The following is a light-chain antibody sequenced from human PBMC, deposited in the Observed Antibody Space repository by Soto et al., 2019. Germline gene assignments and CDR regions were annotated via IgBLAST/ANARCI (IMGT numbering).Light chain of an antibody. J-gene: IGKJ4*01. V-gene: IGKV3-11*01. Sequence: PGERATLSCRASQSVSSSLAWYQQKPGQAPRLLIYDASNRATGIPARFSGSGSETDFNLTVSSLEPEDFAVYYCQQRSNCPLSFGGGTKVEIK. CDR3: QQRSNCPLS. CDR1: QSVSSS. CDR2: DAS.